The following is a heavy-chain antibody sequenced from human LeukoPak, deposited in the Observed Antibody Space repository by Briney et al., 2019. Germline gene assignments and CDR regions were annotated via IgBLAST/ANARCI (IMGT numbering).Heavy chain of an antibody. Sequence: GGSLTLSCEASGFSFSGNCMSCVRQAPGKGLEWVASINPHESRRMYVGSVKGRFIVSRDKTKRSLYLQMNSLGAEDTAMYYCAKLLGTGTAYDSWGQGTRVTVS. CDR2: INPHESRR. J-gene: IGHJ4*02. D-gene: IGHD1-7*01. CDR1: GFSFSGNC. V-gene: IGHV3-7*01. CDR3: AKLLGTGTAYDS.